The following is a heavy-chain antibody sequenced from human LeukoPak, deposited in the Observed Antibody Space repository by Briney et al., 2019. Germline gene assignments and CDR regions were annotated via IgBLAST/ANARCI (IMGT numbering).Heavy chain of an antibody. CDR2: ISGSGGST. V-gene: IGHV3-23*01. Sequence: PGGSLRLSCAASGFSLSDAWMSWVRQAPGKGLEWVSAISGSGGSTYYADSVKGRFTISRDNSKNTLYLQMNSLRAEDTAVYCCAKVLSSGSYGFDPWGQGTLVTVSS. CDR3: AKVLSSGSYGFDP. J-gene: IGHJ5*02. D-gene: IGHD3-10*01. CDR1: GFSLSDAW.